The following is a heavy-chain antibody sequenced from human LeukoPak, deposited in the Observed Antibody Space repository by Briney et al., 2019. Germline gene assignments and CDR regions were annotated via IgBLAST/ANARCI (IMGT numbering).Heavy chain of an antibody. CDR3: ARSSLGPITAGPFDY. V-gene: IGHV1-18*01. Sequence: ASVTVSCMASGYTLHNYGIPWLRQAAARELEGMGWISCYNGNTNYAPNLQPRVSMTTATSTTTAYMQLTSLTSDDTALYSCARSSLGPITAGPFDYWGQGTLVTVSS. CDR2: ISCYNGNT. J-gene: IGHJ4*02. CDR1: GYTLHNYG. D-gene: IGHD5-12*01.